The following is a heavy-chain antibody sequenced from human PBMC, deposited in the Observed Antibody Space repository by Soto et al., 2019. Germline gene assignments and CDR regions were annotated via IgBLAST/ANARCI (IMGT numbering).Heavy chain of an antibody. D-gene: IGHD3-10*01. V-gene: IGHV1-8*01. J-gene: IGHJ4*02. CDR1: GYSFRSYD. CDR2: LDPDGDNK. Sequence: QVQLVQSGAEVKKPGASVKVSCRASGYSFRSYDISWVRQVTGQGPEWMGWLDPDGDNKGYAQKFQGTLTLTRDTSIDTVYMELSALRSDDSAVYYCARGGGVAVPRGLVTHFEHWGQGTQVTVSA. CDR3: ARGGGVAVPRGLVTHFEH.